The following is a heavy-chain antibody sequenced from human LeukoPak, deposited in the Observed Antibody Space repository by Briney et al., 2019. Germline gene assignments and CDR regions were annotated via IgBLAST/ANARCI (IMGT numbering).Heavy chain of an antibody. CDR2: IKQDGSEK. D-gene: IGHD6-13*01. J-gene: IGHJ3*02. CDR1: GFTFSSYW. CDR3: ARGEAAAGTWDAFDI. Sequence: GGSLRLSCAASGFTFSSYWMSWVRQAPGKGLEWVANIKQDGSEKYYVDSVKGRFTISRDNAKNSLYLQMNSLRAEDTAVYYCARGEAAAGTWDAFDIGGQGTMVTVSS. V-gene: IGHV3-7*01.